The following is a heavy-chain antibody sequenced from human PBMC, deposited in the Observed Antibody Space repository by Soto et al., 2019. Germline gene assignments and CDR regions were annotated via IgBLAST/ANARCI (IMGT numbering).Heavy chain of an antibody. V-gene: IGHV4-31*03. Sequence: QVQLQESGPGLVKPSETLSLTCTVSGGSISSGGYWTWVRQRPGKGLEWIGYIYGSGITYYSPSLVSRGSISMDTSKNQCSLKMTSVTAAGTAVYFCASARGSYGMDVWGQGTTVTVSS. CDR3: ASARGSYGMDV. CDR2: IYGSGIT. J-gene: IGHJ6*02. CDR1: GGSISSGGY.